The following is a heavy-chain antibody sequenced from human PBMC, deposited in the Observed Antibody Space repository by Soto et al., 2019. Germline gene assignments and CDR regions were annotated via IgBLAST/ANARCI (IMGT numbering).Heavy chain of an antibody. J-gene: IGHJ5*02. CDR2: MSYDGRHK. V-gene: IGHV3-30*18. CDR3: AKDTNDSSGSINWFVP. D-gene: IGHD3-22*01. Sequence: QVQLVESGGGVVPPWRSLRLSCAASGFTFSPYGMHWFRQAPGKGLEWLTVMSYDGRHKQYADSVKGRFTISRDNSKNTLYLQMDSLTTEDTAVYYCAKDTNDSSGSINWFVPWCQGTLVTVSS. CDR1: GFTFSPYG.